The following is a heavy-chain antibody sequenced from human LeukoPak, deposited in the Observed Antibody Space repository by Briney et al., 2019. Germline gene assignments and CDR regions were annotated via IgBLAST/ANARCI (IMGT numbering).Heavy chain of an antibody. J-gene: IGHJ6*03. CDR3: ARVIAARLYYYYYMDV. V-gene: IGHV1-18*01. D-gene: IGHD6-6*01. CDR1: GYTFTSYG. CDR2: ISAYNGNT. Sequence: ASVKVSCMASGYTFTSYGISWVRQAPGQGLEWMGWISAYNGNTNYAQKLQGRVTMTTDTSTSTAYMELRSLRSDDTAVYYCARVIAARLYYYYYMDVWGKGTTVTVSS.